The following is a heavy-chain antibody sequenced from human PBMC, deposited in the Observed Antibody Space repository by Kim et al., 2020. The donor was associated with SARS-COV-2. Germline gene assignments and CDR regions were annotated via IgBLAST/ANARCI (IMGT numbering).Heavy chain of an antibody. V-gene: IGHV1-2*06. D-gene: IGHD6-19*01. CDR3: ARRPTGDSSPFDY. J-gene: IGHJ4*02. Sequence: ASVKVSCKASGYTFTGYYMHWVRQAPGQGPEWMGRINPKSGGTNYVQKFQGRVTMTRDTSISTAYMELSRLTSDDTAVYYCARRPTGDSSPFDYWGQGTLVTVSS. CDR2: INPKSGGT. CDR1: GYTFTGYY.